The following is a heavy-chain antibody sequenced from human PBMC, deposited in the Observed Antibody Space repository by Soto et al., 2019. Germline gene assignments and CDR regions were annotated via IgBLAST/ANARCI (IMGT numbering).Heavy chain of an antibody. D-gene: IGHD2-2*01. V-gene: IGHV4-61*01. CDR1: GASVSSGSHY. CDR3: ARDRGTPASTFEF. CDR2: IYFSGST. Sequence: TLSLTCNVSGASVSSGSHYWSWIRQPPGKGLEWIGHIYFSGSTKYNPSLKSRVTISVDMSKNQFSLRVISVTAADTAVYYCARDRGTPASTFEFWGQGTLVTVSS. J-gene: IGHJ4*02.